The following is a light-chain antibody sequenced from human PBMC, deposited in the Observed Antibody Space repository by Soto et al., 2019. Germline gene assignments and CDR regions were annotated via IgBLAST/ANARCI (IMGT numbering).Light chain of an antibody. CDR3: QQYDTYTGA. CDR2: KAS. J-gene: IGKJ1*01. V-gene: IGKV1-5*03. CDR1: QSISTW. Sequence: DIQMTQSPSTLSASVGDRVNITCRASQSISTWLAWYQQKPGKAPKLLIYKASSSEGGVPSRFSGSGFGTEFTLTISNLQPEDSATYYCQQYDTYTGAFGQGTKV.